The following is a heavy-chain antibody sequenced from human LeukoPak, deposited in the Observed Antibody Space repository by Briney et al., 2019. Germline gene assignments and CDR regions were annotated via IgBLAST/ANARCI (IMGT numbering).Heavy chain of an antibody. V-gene: IGHV4-34*01. Sequence: SETLSLTCAVYGGSFSGYYWSWIRQPPGKGLEWIGEINHSGSTNYNPSLKSRVTISVDTSKNQFSLKLSSVTAADTAVYYCARVDGYSYGYYYGMDVWGQGTTVTVSS. D-gene: IGHD5-18*01. CDR1: GGSFSGYY. CDR3: ARVDGYSYGYYYGMDV. J-gene: IGHJ6*02. CDR2: INHSGST.